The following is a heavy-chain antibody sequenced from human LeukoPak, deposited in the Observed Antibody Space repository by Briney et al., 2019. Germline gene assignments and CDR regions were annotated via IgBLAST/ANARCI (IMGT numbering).Heavy chain of an antibody. D-gene: IGHD1-1*01. Sequence: GGSLRLSCKASGFTFSRYGMNWVRQAPGKGLKWLSYISSSSATKYHADSVKGRFTISRDNAKNSLYLQMNSLRAEDTGVYYCARWNLGSDYWGQGTLVTVSS. V-gene: IGHV3-48*04. CDR3: ARWNLGSDY. CDR2: ISSSSATK. CDR1: GFTFSRYG. J-gene: IGHJ4*02.